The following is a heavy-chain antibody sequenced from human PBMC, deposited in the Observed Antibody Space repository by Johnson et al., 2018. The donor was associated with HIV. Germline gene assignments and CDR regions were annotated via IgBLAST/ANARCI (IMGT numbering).Heavy chain of an antibody. D-gene: IGHD3-16*01. V-gene: IGHV3-33*06. CDR3: AKGEWGAGTDAFDI. J-gene: IGHJ3*02. CDR1: GFTFSSYG. Sequence: VLLVESGGGVVQPGRSLRLSCAASGFTFSSYGMHWVRQAPGKGLEWVAVIWYDGSNKYYADSVKGRFTISRDNSKNTLYLQMNSLRAEATAVYYCAKGEWGAGTDAFDIWGQGTMVTVSS. CDR2: IWYDGSNK.